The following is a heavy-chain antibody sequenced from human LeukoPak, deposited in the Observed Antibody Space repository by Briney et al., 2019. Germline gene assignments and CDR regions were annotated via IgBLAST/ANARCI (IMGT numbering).Heavy chain of an antibody. D-gene: IGHD4-11*01. CDR3: AMVATVTTAWFDP. CDR2: ISYDGSNK. CDR1: GFTFSSYA. V-gene: IGHV3-30-3*01. J-gene: IGHJ5*02. Sequence: GGSLRLSCAASGFTFSSYAMHWVRQAPGKGLEWVAVISYDGSNKYYADSVKGRFTISRDNSKNTLYLQMNSLRAEDTAVYYCAMVATVTTAWFDPWGQGTLVTVSS.